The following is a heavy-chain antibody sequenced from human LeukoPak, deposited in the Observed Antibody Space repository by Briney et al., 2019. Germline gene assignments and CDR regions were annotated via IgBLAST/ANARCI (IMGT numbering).Heavy chain of an antibody. Sequence: SVKVSCKASGGTFSSYAISWVRQAPGQGLEWMGGIIPIFGTANYAQKFQGRVTITADKSTSTAYMELSSLRSEDTAVYYCARDLGGYCSSTSCQKRKYYFDYWGQGTLVTVSS. V-gene: IGHV1-69*06. CDR2: IIPIFGTA. D-gene: IGHD2-2*01. CDR3: ARDLGGYCSSTSCQKRKYYFDY. CDR1: GGTFSSYA. J-gene: IGHJ4*02.